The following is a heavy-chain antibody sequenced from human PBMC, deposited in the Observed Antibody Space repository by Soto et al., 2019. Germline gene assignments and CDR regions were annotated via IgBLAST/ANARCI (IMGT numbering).Heavy chain of an antibody. CDR2: IYYRGST. CDR1: GGSISSHY. CDR3: ARDGREASGMDV. Sequence: SETLARTCTVSGGSISSHYWSWVRQAPGKGLEWIGHIYYRGSTNYNPSLRSRSTISVDASKSQFSLKLNSVTTADTAVYYCARDGREASGMDVWGQGTKVTVSS. V-gene: IGHV4-59*11. D-gene: IGHD1-26*01. J-gene: IGHJ6*02.